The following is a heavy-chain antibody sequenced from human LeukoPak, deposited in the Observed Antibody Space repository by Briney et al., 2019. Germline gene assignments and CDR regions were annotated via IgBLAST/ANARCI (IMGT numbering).Heavy chain of an antibody. CDR3: ASERNDDFWSGFFSFDN. Sequence: GGSLRLSCAASGFTFSSYAMSWVRQAPGKGLEWVSALSGDGGTTYYTNSVRGRLTVSRDNLKNTVYLQMNSLRAEDTGMYYCASERNDDFWSGFFSFDNWGQGTLVTVSS. CDR2: LSGDGGTT. D-gene: IGHD3-3*01. CDR1: GFTFSSYA. V-gene: IGHV3-23*01. J-gene: IGHJ4*02.